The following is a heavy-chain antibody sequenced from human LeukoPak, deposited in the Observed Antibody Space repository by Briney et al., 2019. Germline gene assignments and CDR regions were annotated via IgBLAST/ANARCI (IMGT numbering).Heavy chain of an antibody. CDR3: ASRAVSGTYYVYYFDY. CDR2: INSDGSST. Sequence: PGGPLRLSCAASGFSFSNYWMHWVRQVPGKGLEWVSRINSDGSSTSYADSVKGRFTISRDNAKNTLYLQMNSLRAEDTAVYYCASRAVSGTYYVYYFDYWGQGTLVTVSS. D-gene: IGHD1-26*01. V-gene: IGHV3-74*01. J-gene: IGHJ4*02. CDR1: GFSFSNYW.